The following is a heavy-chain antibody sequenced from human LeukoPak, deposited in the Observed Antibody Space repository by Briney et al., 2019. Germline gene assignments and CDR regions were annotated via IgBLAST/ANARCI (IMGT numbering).Heavy chain of an antibody. Sequence: GGSLRLSCAASGFTFSSYWMHWVRQAPGKGLVWVSRINSDGSSTSYADSVKGRFTTSRDNAKNSVYLHMNSLRVEDTAVYYCARVGLLHYPMDYWGRGTLLTVSS. J-gene: IGHJ4*02. D-gene: IGHD1-26*01. CDR1: GFTFSSYW. CDR3: ARVGLLHYPMDY. CDR2: INSDGSST. V-gene: IGHV3-74*01.